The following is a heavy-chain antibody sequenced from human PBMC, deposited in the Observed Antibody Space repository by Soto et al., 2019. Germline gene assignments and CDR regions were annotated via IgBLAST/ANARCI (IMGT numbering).Heavy chain of an antibody. CDR3: ARDSGSNGPSGIGVVPAALEDTTFDF. D-gene: IGHD2-2*01. Sequence: GASVKVSCKASGYTFTHYGISWVRQAPGQGLAWMGWISANSGGTNYAQKFQGWVTMTRDTSISTAYMELSRLRSDDTAVYYCARDSGSNGPSGIGVVPAALEDTTFDFWGQGTLVTVSS. V-gene: IGHV1-2*04. CDR1: GYTFTHYG. J-gene: IGHJ4*02. CDR2: ISANSGGT.